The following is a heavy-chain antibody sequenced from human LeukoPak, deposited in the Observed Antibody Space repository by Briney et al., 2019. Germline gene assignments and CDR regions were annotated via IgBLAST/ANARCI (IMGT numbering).Heavy chain of an antibody. CDR2: INPNSGGT. V-gene: IGHV1-2*04. Sequence: ASVKVSCKASGYTFTGYYMHWVRQAPGQGLEWMGWINPNSGGTNYAQKFQGWVTMTRDTSISTAYMELSRLRSDDTAVYYCARAERGYYYDSSGYEVLDYWGQGTLVTVSS. D-gene: IGHD3-22*01. J-gene: IGHJ4*02. CDR3: ARAERGYYYDSSGYEVLDY. CDR1: GYTFTGYY.